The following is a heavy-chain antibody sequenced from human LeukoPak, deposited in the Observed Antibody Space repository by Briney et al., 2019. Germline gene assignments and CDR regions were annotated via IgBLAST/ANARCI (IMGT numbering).Heavy chain of an antibody. CDR3: ARLIYYYDSRDYDYGNAFDI. CDR1: VGFISIYY. D-gene: IGHD3-22*01. Sequence: SETLSLTCTVSVGFISIYYWSWIRQPPGRGLECLGYMYYSGSTNYNPSLKSRVTISVVTSKNQFSLKLSSVTAADTAVYYCARLIYYYDSRDYDYGNAFDIWGQGTMVTVSS. CDR2: MYYSGST. V-gene: IGHV4-59*01. J-gene: IGHJ3*02.